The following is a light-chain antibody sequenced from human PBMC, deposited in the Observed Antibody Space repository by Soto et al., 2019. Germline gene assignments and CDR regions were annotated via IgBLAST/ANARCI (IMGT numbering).Light chain of an antibody. CDR3: QQLSNWPPWT. V-gene: IGKV3-11*01. Sequence: EIVLTQSPATLSLSPGERATLSCRASQSVRRDLAWYQQKPGQAPRLLIYDASNRDPGIPARFSGSGSGTNFTLIISSLEAEDFAVYYCQQLSNWPPWTFGQGTKVEIK. CDR1: QSVRRD. CDR2: DAS. J-gene: IGKJ1*01.